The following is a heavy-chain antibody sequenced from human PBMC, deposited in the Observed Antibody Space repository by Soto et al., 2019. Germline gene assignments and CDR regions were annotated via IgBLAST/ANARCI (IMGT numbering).Heavy chain of an antibody. J-gene: IGHJ4*02. D-gene: IGHD6-19*01. CDR2: IYYSGST. CDR1: GGSISSYY. Sequence: SETLSLTCTVSGGSISSYYWSWIRRPPGKGLEWIGYIYYSGSTNYNPSLKSRVTISVDTSKNQFSLKLSSVTAADTAVYYCAIEYSSGHIHWGQGTLVTVSS. CDR3: AIEYSSGHIH. V-gene: IGHV4-59*12.